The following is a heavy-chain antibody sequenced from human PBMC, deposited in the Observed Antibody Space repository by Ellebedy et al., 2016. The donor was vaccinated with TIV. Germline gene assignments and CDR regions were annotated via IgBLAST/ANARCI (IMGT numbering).Heavy chain of an antibody. D-gene: IGHD3-16*01. J-gene: IGHJ5*02. CDR1: GFSFRSYW. V-gene: IGHV3-7*01. Sequence: GGSLRLSCVASGFSFRSYWMSWVRQAPGKGLEWVANIYQDGSTQYYVDSVKGRFTISRDNAKNSLFLQMNSLRVEDTAVYYCARRGSYGHYAVQVNSWFDRWGRGTLVSVSS. CDR3: ARRGSYGHYAVQVNSWFDR. CDR2: IYQDGSTQ.